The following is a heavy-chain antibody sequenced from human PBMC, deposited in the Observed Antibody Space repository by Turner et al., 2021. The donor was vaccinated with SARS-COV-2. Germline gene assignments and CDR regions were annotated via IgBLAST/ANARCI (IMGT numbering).Heavy chain of an antibody. V-gene: IGHV2-5*01. CDR1: GFSLSTSGVG. Sequence: QITLKESGPTLVKPTQSLTLTCTFSGFSLSTSGVGVGWIRQPPGKALEWLALIYWNDGKRYSTSLKSRLTITKDTSKNQVVLTMTNMDPVDTATYYCAHSEVSGFAEANVDYWGQGTLVTVSS. CDR2: IYWNDGK. J-gene: IGHJ4*02. CDR3: AHSEVSGFAEANVDY. D-gene: IGHD3-10*01.